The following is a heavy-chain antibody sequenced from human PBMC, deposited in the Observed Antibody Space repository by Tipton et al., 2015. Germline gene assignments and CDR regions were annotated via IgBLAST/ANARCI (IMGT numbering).Heavy chain of an antibody. Sequence: GSLRLSCAASGFTFSSYWMSWVRQAPGKGLEWISYLSTLGDTIYYADSVRGRFTTSRDDASNSLFLQLNNLRVGDTALYYCARGYISSWGDYWGQGTLVTVSS. CDR3: ARGYISSWGDY. V-gene: IGHV3-48*03. CDR2: LSTLGDTI. J-gene: IGHJ4*02. CDR1: GFTFSSYW. D-gene: IGHD6-6*01.